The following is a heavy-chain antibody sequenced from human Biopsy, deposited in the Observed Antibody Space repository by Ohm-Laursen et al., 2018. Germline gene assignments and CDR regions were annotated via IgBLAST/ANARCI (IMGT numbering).Heavy chain of an antibody. CDR2: ISPSSRYI. J-gene: IGHJ5*01. D-gene: IGHD2-2*01. CDR1: GFTFQNAW. Sequence: SLRLSCTASGFTFQNAWLHWVRQAPGKGLAWVSSISPSSRYIYYADSVKGRITVSRDNTMNTLYLQMNSLRAADTAIYFCATEVLPPGGGGAWLDSWGQGTPVTVSS. CDR3: ATEVLPPGGGGAWLDS. V-gene: IGHV3-21*06.